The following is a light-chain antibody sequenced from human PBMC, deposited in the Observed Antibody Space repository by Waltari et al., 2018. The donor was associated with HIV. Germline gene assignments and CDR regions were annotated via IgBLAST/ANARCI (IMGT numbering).Light chain of an antibody. CDR3: QVWEPTSDHVV. CDR2: DDS. Sequence: SYVLTQETSVSVAPGKTARITCVGTNIGMKTVHWYQRKPGQAPVRVMYDDSNRPSGIPERFSGSNSGNTATLTINRVEVGDEADYYCQVWEPTSDHVVFGGGSRLIVL. J-gene: IGLJ2*01. V-gene: IGLV3-21*03. CDR1: NIGMKT.